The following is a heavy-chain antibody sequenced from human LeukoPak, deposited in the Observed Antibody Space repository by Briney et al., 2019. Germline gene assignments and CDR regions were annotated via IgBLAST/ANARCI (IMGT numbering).Heavy chain of an antibody. CDR2: ISSSSSYI. Sequence: PGGSLRLSCAASGFTFSSYSMNWVRQAPGKGLEWVSSISSSSSYIYYADSVKGRFTISRDNAKNSLYLQMNSLRAEDTAVYYCARVSGSSARDAFDIWGQGTMVTVSS. J-gene: IGHJ3*02. V-gene: IGHV3-21*01. CDR3: ARVSGSSARDAFDI. D-gene: IGHD2-2*01. CDR1: GFTFSSYS.